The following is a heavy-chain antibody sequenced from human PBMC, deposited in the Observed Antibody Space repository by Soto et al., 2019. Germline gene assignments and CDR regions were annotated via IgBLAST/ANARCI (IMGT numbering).Heavy chain of an antibody. V-gene: IGHV4-59*01. CDR3: ARANLGYCSSTSCSNYYYYYMDV. CDR1: GGSINSYY. CDR2: IYYSGST. D-gene: IGHD2-2*01. Sequence: SETLSLTCTVSGGSINSYYWSWIRQPPGKGLEWIGYIYYSGSTNYNPSLKSRVTISVDTSRNQFSLKLSSVTAADTAVYYCARANLGYCSSTSCSNYYYYYMDVWGKGTTVTVSS. J-gene: IGHJ6*03.